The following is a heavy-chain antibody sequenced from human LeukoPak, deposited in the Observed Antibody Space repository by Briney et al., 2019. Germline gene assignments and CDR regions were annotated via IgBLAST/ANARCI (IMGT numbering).Heavy chain of an antibody. Sequence: SETLSLTCTVSGGSISSGGYYWSWIRQHPGKGLEWIGYIYYSGSTYYNPSLRSRVTISVDTSKNQFSLKLSSVTAADTAVYYCARDPLGNGSYDWGQGTLVTVSS. V-gene: IGHV4-31*03. D-gene: IGHD1-26*01. CDR2: IYYSGST. CDR1: GGSISSGGYY. CDR3: ARDPLGNGSYD. J-gene: IGHJ4*02.